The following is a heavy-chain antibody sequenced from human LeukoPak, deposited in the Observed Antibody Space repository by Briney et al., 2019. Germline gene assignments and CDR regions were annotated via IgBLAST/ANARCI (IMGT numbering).Heavy chain of an antibody. V-gene: IGHV4-59*01. D-gene: IGHD3-22*01. CDR1: GGSISSYY. J-gene: IGHJ3*01. CDR2: IYYSGGT. Sequence: SETPSLTCTVSGGSISSYYWSWIRQPPGKGLEWIGYIYYSGGTNYNPSLKSRVTISVDTSKTQFSLKLSSVTAADTAVYYCARHYYDSSGYALDAFDVWGQGTMVTVSS. CDR3: ARHYYDSSGYALDAFDV.